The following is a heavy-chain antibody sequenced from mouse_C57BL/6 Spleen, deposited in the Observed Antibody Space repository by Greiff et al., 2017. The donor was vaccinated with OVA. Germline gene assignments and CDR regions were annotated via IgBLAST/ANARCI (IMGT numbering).Heavy chain of an antibody. CDR2: IYPSDSET. CDR3: ARDYGSSYYFDY. D-gene: IGHD1-1*01. V-gene: IGHV1-61*01. CDR1: GYTFTSYW. Sequence: QVQLQQPGAELVRPGSSVKLSCKASGYTFTSYWMDWVKQRPGQGLEWIGNIYPSDSETHYNQKFKATATLTVDKSSSTAYMQISSLTSEDSAVYYCARDYGSSYYFDYWGQGTTHTVSS. J-gene: IGHJ2*01.